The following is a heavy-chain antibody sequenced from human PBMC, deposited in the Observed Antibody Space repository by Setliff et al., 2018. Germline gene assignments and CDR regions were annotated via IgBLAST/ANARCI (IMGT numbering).Heavy chain of an antibody. CDR1: GGSISSSSYY. V-gene: IGHV4-39*07. J-gene: IGHJ6*02. CDR2: IYYSGST. D-gene: IGHD3-10*01. Sequence: ETLSLTCTVSGGSISSSSYYWGWIRQPPGKGLEWIGSIYYSGSTYYNPSLKSRVTISVDTSKNQFSLKLSSVTAADTAVYYCARVPSYGSGSFYYYYYGMDVWGQGTTVT. CDR3: ARVPSYGSGSFYYYYYGMDV.